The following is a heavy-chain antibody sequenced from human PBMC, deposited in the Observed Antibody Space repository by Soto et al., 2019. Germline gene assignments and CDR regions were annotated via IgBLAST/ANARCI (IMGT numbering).Heavy chain of an antibody. CDR3: VRDAYNRDAFDI. Sequence: DVQLVESGGGLVKPGGSLRLSCAASGFNFITFSMNWVRQAPGKGLEWVSSISASSSSIYYAESVKGRFTVSRDNAKNSLYLQMNSLTAEATVLYYCVRDAYNRDAFDIWGQGTTVTVSS. D-gene: IGHD1-20*01. V-gene: IGHV3-21*01. J-gene: IGHJ3*02. CDR1: GFNFITFS. CDR2: ISASSSSI.